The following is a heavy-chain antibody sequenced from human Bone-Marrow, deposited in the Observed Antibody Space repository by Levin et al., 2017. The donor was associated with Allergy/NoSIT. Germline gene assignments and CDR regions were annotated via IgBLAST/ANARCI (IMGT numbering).Heavy chain of an antibody. CDR2: ISDSGSST. CDR3: TKGYCGGGGCYYYFDY. J-gene: IGHJ4*02. V-gene: IGHV3-23*01. D-gene: IGHD2-15*01. CDR1: GFTFSVYA. Sequence: AGGSLRLSCATSGFTFSVYAMRWVRQAPGKGLEWVSAISDSGSSTYYADSVKGRFTISRDNSKNTVYLQMNSLRAEDTAVYYCTKGYCGGGGCYYYFDYWGQGILVTVSS.